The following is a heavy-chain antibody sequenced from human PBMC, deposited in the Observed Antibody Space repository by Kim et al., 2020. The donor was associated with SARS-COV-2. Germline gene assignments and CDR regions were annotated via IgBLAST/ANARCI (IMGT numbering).Heavy chain of an antibody. Sequence: GGSLRLSCAASGFTFSSYSMNWVRQAPGKGLEWVSSISSSSSYIYYADSVKGRFTISRDNAKNSLYLQMNSLRAEDTAVYYCARDGAVAGTRTFDYWGQGTLVTVSS. D-gene: IGHD6-19*01. CDR2: ISSSSSYI. CDR1: GFTFSSYS. CDR3: ARDGAVAGTRTFDY. V-gene: IGHV3-21*01. J-gene: IGHJ4*02.